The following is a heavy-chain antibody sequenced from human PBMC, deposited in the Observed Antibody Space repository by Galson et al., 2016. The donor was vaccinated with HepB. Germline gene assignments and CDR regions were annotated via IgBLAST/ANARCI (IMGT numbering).Heavy chain of an antibody. Sequence: SLRLSCAASGFIFSSYGMHWVRQAPGKGLEWVAVISYDGSNKYYEDSVKGRFTISRDNSKNTLYLQMNSLRAEDTAVYYCAKDSYYDILTGPTYYYYGMDVWGQGTTVTVSS. CDR2: ISYDGSNK. V-gene: IGHV3-30*18. D-gene: IGHD3-9*01. J-gene: IGHJ6*02. CDR1: GFIFSSYG. CDR3: AKDSYYDILTGPTYYYYGMDV.